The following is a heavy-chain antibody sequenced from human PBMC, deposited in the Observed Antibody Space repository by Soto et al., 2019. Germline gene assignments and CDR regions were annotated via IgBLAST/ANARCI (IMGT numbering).Heavy chain of an antibody. CDR2: IIPIFGTA. V-gene: IGHV1-69*13. J-gene: IGHJ6*02. CDR3: ARSIVRSSSDYYYYYYGMDV. CDR1: GGTFSSYA. D-gene: IGHD5-12*01. Sequence: SVKVSCKASGGTFSSYAISWVRQAPGQGLEWMGGIIPIFGTANYAQKFQGRVTITADESTSTAYMELSSLRSEDTAVYYCARSIVRSSSDYYYYYYGMDVWGQGTTVTVSS.